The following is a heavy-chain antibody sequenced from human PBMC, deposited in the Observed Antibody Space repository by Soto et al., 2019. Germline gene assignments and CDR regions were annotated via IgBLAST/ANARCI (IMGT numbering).Heavy chain of an antibody. Sequence: EVQLLESGGGLVQPGGSLRLSCAASGFIFSNYAMNWVRQAPGKGLEWVSAVGGNGLDTYYADSVKGRFTISRDNSKNTLYLQLNSLRAEATAVYYCAGRTGYPFDYWGQGTLVTVSS. V-gene: IGHV3-23*01. J-gene: IGHJ4*02. CDR1: GFIFSNYA. D-gene: IGHD3-9*01. CDR2: VGGNGLDT. CDR3: AGRTGYPFDY.